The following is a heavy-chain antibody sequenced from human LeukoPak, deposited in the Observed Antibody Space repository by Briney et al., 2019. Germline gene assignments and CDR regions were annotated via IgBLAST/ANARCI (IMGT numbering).Heavy chain of an antibody. CDR3: ARVYYYDSSGYQSYYYYGMDV. V-gene: IGHV1-69*13. J-gene: IGHJ6*02. CDR1: GGTFSSYA. Sequence: SVKVSCKASGGTFSSYAISWVRQAPGQGLEWMGGIIPIFGTANYAQKFQGRVTTTADESTSTAYMELSSLRSEDTAVYYCARVYYYDSSGYQSYYYYGMDVWGQGTTVTVSS. CDR2: IIPIFGTA. D-gene: IGHD3-22*01.